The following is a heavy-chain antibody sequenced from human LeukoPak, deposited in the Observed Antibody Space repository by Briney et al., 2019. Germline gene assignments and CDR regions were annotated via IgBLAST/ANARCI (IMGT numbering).Heavy chain of an antibody. V-gene: IGHV3-20*04. CDR3: ARYYDSSGYYYNPFDY. J-gene: IGHJ4*02. D-gene: IGHD3-22*01. CDR2: ISWNGGST. CDR1: GFTFDDYA. Sequence: GGSLRLSCAASGFTFDDYAMHWVRQAPGKGLEWVSGISWNGGSTGYADSVKGRFTISRDNAKNSLYLQMNSLRAEDTALYYCARYYDSSGYYYNPFDYWGQGTLVTVSS.